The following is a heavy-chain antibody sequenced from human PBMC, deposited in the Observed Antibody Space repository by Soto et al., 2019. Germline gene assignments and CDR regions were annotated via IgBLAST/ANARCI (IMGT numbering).Heavy chain of an antibody. D-gene: IGHD3-3*01. V-gene: IGHV1-18*01. CDR1: GYTFTSYG. CDR3: ARQYDFWSGLRLNWFDP. J-gene: IGHJ5*02. Sequence: QVPLVQSGAEVKKPGASVKVSCKASGYTFTSYGISWVRQAPGQGLEWMGWISAYDGNTNYAQKLQGRVTMTTDTSTSTAYMELRSLRSDDTAVYYCARQYDFWSGLRLNWFDPWGQGTLVTVSS. CDR2: ISAYDGNT.